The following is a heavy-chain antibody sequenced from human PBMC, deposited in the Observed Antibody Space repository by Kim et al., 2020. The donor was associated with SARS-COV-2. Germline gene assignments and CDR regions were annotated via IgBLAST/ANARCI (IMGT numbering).Heavy chain of an antibody. V-gene: IGHV4-59*08. CDR2: IYYSGST. J-gene: IGHJ2*01. Sequence: SETLSLTCTVSGGSISSYYWSWIRQPPGKRLEWIGYIYYSGSTNYNPSLKSRVTISVDTSKSQFSLKLSSVTATDTAVYYCARHRWGGNYYDSGGYYSTPNAFWYFDLWGRGTLVTVSS. CDR3: ARHRWGGNYYDSGGYYSTPNAFWYFDL. D-gene: IGHD3-22*01. CDR1: GGSISSYY.